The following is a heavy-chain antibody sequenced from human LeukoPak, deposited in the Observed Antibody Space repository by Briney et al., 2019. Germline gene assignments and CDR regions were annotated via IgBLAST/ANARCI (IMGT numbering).Heavy chain of an antibody. Sequence: KASETLSLTCTVSGGSISSYYWGWIRQPPGKGLEWIAYIYYSGNTNSNPSLKSRLTISVDTSKNQFSLKLSSVTAADTAVYYCARGGTYYDYWGQGTLVTVSS. D-gene: IGHD1-26*01. V-gene: IGHV4-59*01. CDR1: GGSISSYY. J-gene: IGHJ4*02. CDR3: ARGGTYYDY. CDR2: IYYSGNT.